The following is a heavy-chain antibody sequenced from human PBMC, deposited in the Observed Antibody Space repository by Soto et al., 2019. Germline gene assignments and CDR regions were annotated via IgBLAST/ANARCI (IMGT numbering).Heavy chain of an antibody. Sequence: GGSLRLSCAASGFTFSSYSMNWVRQAPGKGLEWVSSISSSSSYIYYADSVKGRFTISRDNAKNSLYLQMNSLRAEDTAVYYCARERPYYYDSSGPYDAFDIWGQGTMVTVSS. CDR3: ARERPYYYDSSGPYDAFDI. CDR1: GFTFSSYS. V-gene: IGHV3-21*01. CDR2: ISSSSSYI. D-gene: IGHD3-22*01. J-gene: IGHJ3*02.